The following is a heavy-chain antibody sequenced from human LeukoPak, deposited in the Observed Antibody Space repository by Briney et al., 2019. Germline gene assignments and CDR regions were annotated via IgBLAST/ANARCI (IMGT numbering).Heavy chain of an antibody. J-gene: IGHJ4*02. CDR1: GGTFSSYA. CDR3: ARAEKSYGLPLFDY. CDR2: IIPIFGTA. V-gene: IGHV1-69*13. D-gene: IGHD5-18*01. Sequence: GASVKVSCKASGGTFSSYAISWVRQAPGQGLEWMGGIIPIFGTANYAQKFQGRVTITADESTSTAYMELSSLRSEDTAVYYCARAEKSYGLPLFDYWGQGTLVTVSS.